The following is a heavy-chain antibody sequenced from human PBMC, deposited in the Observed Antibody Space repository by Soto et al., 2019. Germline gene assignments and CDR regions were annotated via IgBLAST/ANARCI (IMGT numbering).Heavy chain of an antibody. CDR2: INHSGST. CDR1: GGSFSGYY. D-gene: IGHD6-19*01. CDR3: ARLVPGTNYGMDV. Sequence: SETLSLTCAVYGGSFSGYYWSWIRQPPGKGLEWIGEINHSGSTNYNPSLKSRVTISVDTSKNKFSLKLSSVTAAETAVYYCARLVPGTNYGMDVWGQGNTVPVSS. J-gene: IGHJ6*02. V-gene: IGHV4-34*01.